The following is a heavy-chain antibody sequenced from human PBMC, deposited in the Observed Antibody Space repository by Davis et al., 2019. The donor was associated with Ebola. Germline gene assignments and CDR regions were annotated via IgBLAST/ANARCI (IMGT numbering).Heavy chain of an antibody. V-gene: IGHV3-7*01. CDR1: GFTFRSYW. J-gene: IGHJ3*02. D-gene: IGHD3-3*01. Sequence: GESLKISCAASGFTFRSYWMSWVRQAPGKGLEWVANINQDGSEKYYVDSVKGRFTISRDNAKNSLYLQMNSLRDEDTAVYYCARGPPKHYDFWSGYRAFDIWGQGTMVTVSS. CDR3: ARGPPKHYDFWSGYRAFDI. CDR2: INQDGSEK.